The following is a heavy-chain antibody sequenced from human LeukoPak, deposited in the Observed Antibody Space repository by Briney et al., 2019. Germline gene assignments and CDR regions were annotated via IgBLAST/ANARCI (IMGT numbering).Heavy chain of an antibody. Sequence: SETLSLTCTVSGGSISSYYWSWIRQPPGKGLEWSGYIYYSGSTNYNPSLKSRVTISVDTSKNQFSLKLRSVPAADTAVYYCASLGLGGSSSPFDYWGQGTLVTVSS. CDR1: GGSISSYY. CDR2: IYYSGST. V-gene: IGHV4-59*08. CDR3: ASLGLGGSSSPFDY. D-gene: IGHD1-26*01. J-gene: IGHJ4*02.